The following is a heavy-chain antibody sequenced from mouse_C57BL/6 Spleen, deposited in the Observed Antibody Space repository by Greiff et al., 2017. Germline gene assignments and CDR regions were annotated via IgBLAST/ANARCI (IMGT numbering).Heavy chain of an antibody. D-gene: IGHD2-1*01. Sequence: QVHVKQSGPELVKPGASVKISCKASGYAFSSSWMNWVKQRPGKGLEWIGRIYPGDGDTNYNGKFKGKATLTADKSSSTAYMQLSSLTSEDSAVYFCARDGNPAWFAYWGQGTLVTVSA. CDR3: ARDGNPAWFAY. CDR1: GYAFSSSW. V-gene: IGHV1-82*01. J-gene: IGHJ3*01. CDR2: IYPGDGDT.